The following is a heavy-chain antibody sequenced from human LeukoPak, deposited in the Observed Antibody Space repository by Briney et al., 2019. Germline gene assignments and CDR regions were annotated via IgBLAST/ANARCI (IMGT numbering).Heavy chain of an antibody. CDR3: ARDREMTTFDY. V-gene: IGHV3-21*01. J-gene: IGHJ4*02. D-gene: IGHD4-17*01. CDR1: GFTFSSYS. CDR2: ISSSSSYI. Sequence: GGSLRLSCAASGFTFSSYSMNWVRQAPGKGLEWVSSISSSSSYIYYADSVKGRFTISRDNAKNSLYLQMNSLRAEDTVVYYCARDREMTTFDYWGQGTLVTVSS.